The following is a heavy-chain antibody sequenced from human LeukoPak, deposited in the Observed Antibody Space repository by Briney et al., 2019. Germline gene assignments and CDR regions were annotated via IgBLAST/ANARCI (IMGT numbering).Heavy chain of an antibody. CDR3: ARDLVATIYFDY. Sequence: PGGSLRLSCAASGFTFSSYGMHWVRQAPGKGLEWVAVISYDGSNKYYADSVKGRFTISRDNAKNSLYLQMNSLRAEDTAVYYCARDLVATIYFDYWGQGTLVTVSS. D-gene: IGHD5-12*01. J-gene: IGHJ4*02. CDR2: ISYDGSNK. CDR1: GFTFSSYG. V-gene: IGHV3-30*03.